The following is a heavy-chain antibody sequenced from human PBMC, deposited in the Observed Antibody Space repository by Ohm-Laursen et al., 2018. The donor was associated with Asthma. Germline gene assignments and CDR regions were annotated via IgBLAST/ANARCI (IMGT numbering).Heavy chain of an antibody. CDR1: GFTFSDYY. J-gene: IGHJ4*02. Sequence: SLRLSCAASGFTFSDYYMSWIRQAPGKGLEWVSYISSSGSTIYYADSVKGRFTISRDNAKNSLYLQMNSLRAEDTAVYYCARVNSVWDGDYEGFDYWGQGTLVTASS. CDR3: ARVNSVWDGDYEGFDY. V-gene: IGHV3-11*04. D-gene: IGHD4-17*01. CDR2: ISSSGSTI.